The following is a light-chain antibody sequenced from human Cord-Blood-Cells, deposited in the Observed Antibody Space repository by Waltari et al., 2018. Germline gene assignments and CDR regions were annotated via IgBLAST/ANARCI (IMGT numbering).Light chain of an antibody. CDR1: QSVLYSSNNKNY. V-gene: IGKV4-1*01. Sequence: DIVMTQSPDSLAASLGERATTNCKSRQSVLYSSNNKNYLAWYQQKPGQPPKLLIYWASTRESGVPDRFSGSGSGTDFTLTISSLQAEDVAVYYCQQYYSTPRTFGQGTKLEIK. CDR3: QQYYSTPRT. J-gene: IGKJ2*01. CDR2: WAS.